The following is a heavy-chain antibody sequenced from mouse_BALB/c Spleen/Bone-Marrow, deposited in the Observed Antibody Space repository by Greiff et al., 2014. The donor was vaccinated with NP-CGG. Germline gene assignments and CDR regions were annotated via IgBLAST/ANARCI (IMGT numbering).Heavy chain of an antibody. D-gene: IGHD1-1*01. CDR2: IDPASGNT. CDR1: GFNIKDTY. CDR3: AAYYYVSSYGFAY. V-gene: IGHV14-3*02. Sequence: EVKLQESGAELVKPGASVKLSCTASGFNIKDTYMHWVKQRPEQGLEWIGRIDPASGNTKFDPKFQGKATIASDTSSNTAYLQLSSRTSEDTAVYYCAAYYYVSSYGFAYWGQGTLVTVSA. J-gene: IGHJ3*01.